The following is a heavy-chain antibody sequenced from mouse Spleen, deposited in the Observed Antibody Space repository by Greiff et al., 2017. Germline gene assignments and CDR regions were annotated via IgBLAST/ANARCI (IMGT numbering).Heavy chain of an antibody. CDR3: ARGGYGSYAMDY. D-gene: IGHD2-2*01. V-gene: IGHV5-16*01. Sequence: EVQVVESEGGLVQPGSSMKLSCTASGFTFSDYYMAWVRQVPEKGLEWVANINYDGSSTYYLDSLKSRFIISRDNAKNILYLQMSSLKSEDTATYYCARGGYGSYAMDYWGQGTSVTVSS. CDR2: INYDGSST. CDR1: GFTFSDYY. J-gene: IGHJ4*01.